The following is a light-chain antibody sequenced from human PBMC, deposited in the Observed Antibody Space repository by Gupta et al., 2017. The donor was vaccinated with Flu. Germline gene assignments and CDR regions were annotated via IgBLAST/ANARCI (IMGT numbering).Light chain of an antibody. J-gene: IGLJ2*01. Sequence: QSPLTQPASVSGSPGQAITISCPGTSSDVGGYNYVSWYQQHPGKAPKLMIYEVSNRPSGVSNRFSGSKSGNTASLTISGLQAEDEADYYCSSYTSSSTGVFGGGTKLTVL. CDR2: EVS. CDR1: SSDVGGYNY. V-gene: IGLV2-14*01. CDR3: SSYTSSSTGV.